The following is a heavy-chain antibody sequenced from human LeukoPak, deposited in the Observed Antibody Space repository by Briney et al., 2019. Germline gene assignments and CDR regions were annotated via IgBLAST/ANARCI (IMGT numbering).Heavy chain of an antibody. V-gene: IGHV4-59*12. J-gene: IGHJ3*02. Sequence: SETLSLTCSVSGGSITNYYWNWIRQSPGKGLEWIGYIYHSGSTYYNPSLKSRVTISLDTSKKQFSLKLSSVTAADTAVYYCARDGTGTKPVDAFDIWGQGTMVTVSS. CDR2: IYHSGST. CDR3: ARDGTGTKPVDAFDI. CDR1: GGSITNYY. D-gene: IGHD1-1*01.